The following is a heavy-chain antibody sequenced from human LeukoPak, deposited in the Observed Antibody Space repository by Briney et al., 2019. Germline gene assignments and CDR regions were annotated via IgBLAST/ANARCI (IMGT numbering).Heavy chain of an antibody. Sequence: SETLSLTCTVSGGSISSYYWSWIRQPPGKGLEWIGYIYTSGSTNYNPSLKSRVTISVDTSKNQFSLKLSSVTAADTAVYYCARVRGDHDYGGNLIDYWGQGTLVTVSS. V-gene: IGHV4-59*01. CDR3: ARVRGDHDYGGNLIDY. CDR1: GGSISSYY. D-gene: IGHD4-23*01. J-gene: IGHJ4*02. CDR2: IYTSGST.